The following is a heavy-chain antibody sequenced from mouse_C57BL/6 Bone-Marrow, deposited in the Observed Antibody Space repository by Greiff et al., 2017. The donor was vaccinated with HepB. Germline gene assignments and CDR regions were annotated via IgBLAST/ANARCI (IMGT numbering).Heavy chain of an antibody. J-gene: IGHJ1*03. V-gene: IGHV2-2*01. D-gene: IGHD1-1*01. CDR3: ARAYGSSYLWYFDV. Sequence: QVQLKQSGPGLVQPSQRLSITCTVSGFSLTSYGVHWVRQSPGKGLEWLGVIWSGGSTDYNAAFISRLSISKDNSKSQVFFKMNSLQADDTAIYYCARAYGSSYLWYFDVWGTGTTVTVSS. CDR1: GFSLTSYG. CDR2: IWSGGST.